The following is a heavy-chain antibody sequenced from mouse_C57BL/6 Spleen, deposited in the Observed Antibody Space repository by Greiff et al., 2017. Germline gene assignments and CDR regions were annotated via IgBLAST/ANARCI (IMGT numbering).Heavy chain of an antibody. CDR2: ISSGSSTI. V-gene: IGHV5-17*01. CDR3: ARGNYVNAMDY. Sequence: EVKVVESGGGLVKPGGSLKLSCAASGFTFSDYGMHWVRQAPEKGLGWVAYISSGSSTISYAATVKGRFTISRDTAKNTLFLQMTSLRSEDTAMYYCARGNYVNAMDYWGQGTSVTVSS. J-gene: IGHJ4*01. CDR1: GFTFSDYG. D-gene: IGHD2-1*01.